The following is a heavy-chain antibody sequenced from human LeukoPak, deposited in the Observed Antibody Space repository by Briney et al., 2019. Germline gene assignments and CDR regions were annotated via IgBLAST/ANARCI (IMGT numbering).Heavy chain of an antibody. CDR3: ARDTAMVTYWFDP. CDR2: INPNSGGT. D-gene: IGHD5-18*01. Sequence: GASVKVSCRASGYTFTGYYMHWVRQASGQGLEWMGWINPNSGGTNYAQKFQGRVTMTGDTSISTAYMELSRLRSDDTAVYYCARDTAMVTYWFDPWGQGTLVTVSS. J-gene: IGHJ5*02. V-gene: IGHV1-2*02. CDR1: GYTFTGYY.